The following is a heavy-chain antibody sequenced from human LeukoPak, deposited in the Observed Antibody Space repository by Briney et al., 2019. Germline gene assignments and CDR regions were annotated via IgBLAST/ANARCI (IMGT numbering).Heavy chain of an antibody. CDR2: ITSSSSYI. Sequence: GGSLRLSCASSGFTFSTYSMNWVRQAPGKGLKWVSSITSSSSYIYYADSVKGRFTISRDNAKNTLYLQMNSLRAEDTAVYYCARGTYYYDSSGYYEPDYWGQGTLVTLSS. CDR1: GFTFSTYS. J-gene: IGHJ4*02. D-gene: IGHD3-22*01. CDR3: ARGTYYYDSSGYYEPDY. V-gene: IGHV3-21*06.